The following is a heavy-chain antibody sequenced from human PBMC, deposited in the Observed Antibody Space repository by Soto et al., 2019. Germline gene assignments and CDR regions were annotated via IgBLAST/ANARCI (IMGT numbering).Heavy chain of an antibody. D-gene: IGHD6-13*01. Sequence: PGESLKISCKGSGYSFTSYWISWVRQMPGKGLEWMGRIDPSDSYTNYSPSFQGHVTISADKSISTAYLQWSSLKASDTAMYYCASGEIAAVNHSYGMDVWGQGTTVTVSS. V-gene: IGHV5-10-1*01. CDR1: GYSFTSYW. CDR3: ASGEIAAVNHSYGMDV. CDR2: IDPSDSYT. J-gene: IGHJ6*02.